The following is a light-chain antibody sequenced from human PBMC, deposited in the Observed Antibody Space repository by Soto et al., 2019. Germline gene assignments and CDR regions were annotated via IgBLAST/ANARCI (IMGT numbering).Light chain of an antibody. J-gene: IGLJ2*01. Sequence: QSVLTQSPSASASLGASVKLTCPLSSGHNSYAIAWHQQQPEKGPRYLMKLNSDGSHSKEDGIPDRFSGSSSGAERYLTISSLQSEDEADYYCQAWGTGMVFGGGTKLTVL. CDR1: SGHNSYA. CDR2: LNSDGSH. CDR3: QAWGTGMV. V-gene: IGLV4-69*01.